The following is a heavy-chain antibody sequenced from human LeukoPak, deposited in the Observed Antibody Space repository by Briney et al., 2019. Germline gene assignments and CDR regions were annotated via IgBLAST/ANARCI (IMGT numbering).Heavy chain of an antibody. CDR3: ARTVPRRTTVAPAHLDY. CDR2: IHKSGST. CDR1: GDSISIYY. Sequence: PSETLSLTCTVSGDSISIYYWSWIRQSPGKGLEWIGYIHKSGSTDYNPSLKSRVTISVDTSKNQFSLRLSSVTAADTAMYYCARTVPRRTTVAPAHLDYWGQGTQVTVSS. D-gene: IGHD4-23*01. J-gene: IGHJ4*02. V-gene: IGHV4-59*01.